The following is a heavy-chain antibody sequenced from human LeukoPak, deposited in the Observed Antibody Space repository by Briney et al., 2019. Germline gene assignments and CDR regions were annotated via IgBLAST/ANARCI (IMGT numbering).Heavy chain of an antibody. J-gene: IGHJ4*02. Sequence: GASVKVSCKASGYTFTSYDINWVRQATGQGLEWMGWMNPNSGNTGYAQKFQGRVTMTRNTSISTAYMELSSLRSEDTAVYYCARGREPRLAAAVDYWGQGTLVTVSS. CDR1: GYTFTSYD. D-gene: IGHD6-13*01. V-gene: IGHV1-8*01. CDR3: ARGREPRLAAAVDY. CDR2: MNPNSGNT.